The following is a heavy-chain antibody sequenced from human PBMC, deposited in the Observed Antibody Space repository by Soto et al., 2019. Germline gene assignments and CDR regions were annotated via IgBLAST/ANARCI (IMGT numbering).Heavy chain of an antibody. CDR1: GYTFTSYY. D-gene: IGHD3-22*01. J-gene: IGHJ4*02. Sequence: QVQLVQSGAEVKKPGASVKVSCKASGYTFTSYYMHWVRQAPGQGLEWMGIINPSGGSTSYAQKFQGRVTMTRDTPTSTVYMELSSLRSEDTAVYYCARDQNYYDSSGPLPPFYWGQGTLVTVSS. CDR3: ARDQNYYDSSGPLPPFY. V-gene: IGHV1-46*01. CDR2: INPSGGST.